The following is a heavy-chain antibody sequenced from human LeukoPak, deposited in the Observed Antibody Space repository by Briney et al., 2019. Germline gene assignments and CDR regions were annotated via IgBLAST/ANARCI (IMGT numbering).Heavy chain of an antibody. CDR2: IYYSGST. J-gene: IGHJ5*02. D-gene: IGHD6-13*01. V-gene: IGHV4-39*01. Sequence: SETLSLTCTVSGGSISSSSYYWGWIRQPPGKGLEWIGSIYYSGSTYYNPSPKSRVTISVDTSKNQFSLKLSSVTAADTAVYYCARRSIAAAGNGFDPWGQGTLVTVSS. CDR1: GGSISSSSYY. CDR3: ARRSIAAAGNGFDP.